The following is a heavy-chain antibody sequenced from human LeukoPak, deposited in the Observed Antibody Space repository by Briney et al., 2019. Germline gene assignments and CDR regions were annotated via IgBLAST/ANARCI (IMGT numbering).Heavy chain of an antibody. Sequence: ASVKVSCKASGYTFTGYYMHWVRQPPGQGLEWMGWINPNSGGTNYAQKFQGRVTMTRDTSISTAYMELSRLRSDDTAVYYCARDDVVVPAASSPEYYYYGMDVWGQGTTVTVSS. J-gene: IGHJ6*02. CDR2: INPNSGGT. V-gene: IGHV1-2*02. CDR3: ARDDVVVPAASSPEYYYYGMDV. D-gene: IGHD2-2*01. CDR1: GYTFTGYY.